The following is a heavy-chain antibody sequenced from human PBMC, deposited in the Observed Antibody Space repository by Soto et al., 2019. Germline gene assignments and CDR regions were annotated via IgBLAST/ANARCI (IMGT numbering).Heavy chain of an antibody. CDR1: GDSISSGNKY. CDR3: ARVPSPFDYYYAMDV. Sequence: SETLSLTCTVSGDSISSGNKYWSWIRQPPGEGLEWIGYIFSSGTTYYNPSLKSRLTMSLDTSQNQFSLKLNSVTDADTAVYYCARVPSPFDYYYAMDVWGQGTTVTVSS. J-gene: IGHJ6*02. CDR2: IFSSGTT. D-gene: IGHD3-16*01. V-gene: IGHV4-30-4*01.